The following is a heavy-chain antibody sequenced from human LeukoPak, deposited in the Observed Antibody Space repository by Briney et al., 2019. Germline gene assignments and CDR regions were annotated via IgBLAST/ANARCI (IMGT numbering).Heavy chain of an antibody. D-gene: IGHD2-2*01. Sequence: KSSGTLSLTCAVSGGSISSSNWWSWVRQPPGKGLEWIGEIYHSGSTNYNPSLKSRVTISVDKSKNQFSLKLSSVTAADTAVYYCASWGYCSSTSCQGLYMDVWGKGTTVTVSS. CDR3: ASWGYCSSTSCQGLYMDV. J-gene: IGHJ6*03. CDR1: GGSISSSNW. CDR2: IYHSGST. V-gene: IGHV4-4*02.